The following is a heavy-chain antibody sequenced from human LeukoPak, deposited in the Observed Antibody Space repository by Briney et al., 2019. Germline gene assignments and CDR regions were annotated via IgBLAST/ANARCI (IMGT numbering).Heavy chain of an antibody. J-gene: IGHJ5*02. D-gene: IGHD2-15*01. CDR2: IYYSGST. Sequence: SETLSLTCAVSGGSITSDSYYWGWIRQPPGKGLEWIGSIYYSGSTYYNPSLKSRVTISVDTSKNQFSLKLSSVTAADTAVYYCARHSPVGVVVAASNWFDPWGQGTLVTVSS. CDR1: GGSITSDSYY. V-gene: IGHV4-39*01. CDR3: ARHSPVGVVVAASNWFDP.